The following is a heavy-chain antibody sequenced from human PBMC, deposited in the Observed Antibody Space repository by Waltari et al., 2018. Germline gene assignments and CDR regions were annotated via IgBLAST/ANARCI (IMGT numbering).Heavy chain of an antibody. Sequence: QVQLVQSGAEVKKPGSSVKVSCKASGGTFSSYTISWVRQAPGQGHEWMGRISPILGEANAEQNVQGSGTITADKSTSTAYMELSSLGSEDTAVYYCARDRGDYVYYYYGMDVWGQGTTVTVSS. CDR1: GGTFSSYT. CDR3: ARDRGDYVYYYYGMDV. CDR2: ISPILGEA. D-gene: IGHD4-17*01. V-gene: IGHV1-69*08. J-gene: IGHJ6*02.